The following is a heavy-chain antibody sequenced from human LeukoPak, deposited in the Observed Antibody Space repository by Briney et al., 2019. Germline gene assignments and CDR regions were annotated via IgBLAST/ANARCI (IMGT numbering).Heavy chain of an antibody. CDR3: ATDYYGSGSYYDYMDV. J-gene: IGHJ6*03. Sequence: GGSLRLSCAASGFTFSSYSMNWVRQAPGKGLEWVSSISSSSSYIYYADSVKGRFTISRDNAKNSLYLQMNSLRAEDTAVYYCATDYYGSGSYYDYMDVWGKGTTVTISS. D-gene: IGHD3-10*01. CDR1: GFTFSSYS. V-gene: IGHV3-21*01. CDR2: ISSSSSYI.